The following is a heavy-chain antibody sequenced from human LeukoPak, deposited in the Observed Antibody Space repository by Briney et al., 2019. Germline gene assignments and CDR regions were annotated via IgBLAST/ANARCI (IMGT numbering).Heavy chain of an antibody. CDR3: ARNQSGGSTFWYFDL. Sequence: GESLKISCKGSACNFANYWISWVRQMPGKGLEWMGRIDPSDSYTDYSPSFQGHVTLSVDKSINTAYLQWSGLKASDTATYYCARNQSGGSTFWYFDLWGRGTLVTVSS. J-gene: IGHJ2*01. CDR1: ACNFANYW. D-gene: IGHD4-23*01. V-gene: IGHV5-10-1*01. CDR2: IDPSDSYT.